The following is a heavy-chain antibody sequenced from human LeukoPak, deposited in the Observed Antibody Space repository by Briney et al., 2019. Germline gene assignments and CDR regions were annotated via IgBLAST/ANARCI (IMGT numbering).Heavy chain of an antibody. D-gene: IGHD3-22*01. CDR1: GFTFSSFG. J-gene: IGHJ4*02. CDR2: ISPDGNSD. Sequence: GRSLRLSCAASGFTFSSFGIHWVRQAPGMGLEWVAAISPDGNSDYYTDYVKGRFTVSRDNSKNMIYLQMNSLRGEDSAVYYCAKINNYDDYWGQGTLVTVSS. CDR3: AKINNYDDY. V-gene: IGHV3-30*18.